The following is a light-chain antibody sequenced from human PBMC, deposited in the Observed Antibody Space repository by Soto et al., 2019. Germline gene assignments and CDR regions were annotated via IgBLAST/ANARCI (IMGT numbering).Light chain of an antibody. V-gene: IGKV3-11*01. Sequence: EIVLTQSPATLSLSPGERATLSCRASQSVSDSLVWYQQKPGQAPRLLIYDTSNRATGIPARFSGSGSGTDFTLTISSPEPEDFAIYYCQQRSNWPSTFGQGTRLEIK. CDR3: QQRSNWPST. CDR1: QSVSDS. J-gene: IGKJ5*01. CDR2: DTS.